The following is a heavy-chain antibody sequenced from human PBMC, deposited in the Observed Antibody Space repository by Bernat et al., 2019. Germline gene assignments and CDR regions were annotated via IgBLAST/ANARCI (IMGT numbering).Heavy chain of an antibody. CDR2: INREGSEK. J-gene: IGHJ6*02. D-gene: IGHD1-14*01. CDR1: GFTFSSYW. CDR3: ARTFAPTGYYNGMDV. Sequence: EVQLVESGVGLVQPGGSLRLSCAASGFTFSSYWMSWVRQTPGKGLEWVAYINREGSEKYYMYSVKGRFTISRDNAKNSLYLQMNSLRAEDTAVYYCARTFAPTGYYNGMDVWGQGTTVTVSS. V-gene: IGHV3-7*03.